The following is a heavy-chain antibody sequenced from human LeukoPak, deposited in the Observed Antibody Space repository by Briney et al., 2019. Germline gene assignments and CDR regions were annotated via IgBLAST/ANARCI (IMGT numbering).Heavy chain of an antibody. J-gene: IGHJ4*02. CDR1: GGSISSGGYY. CDR3: ARETTVTSYFDY. CDR2: IYHSGST. Sequence: SETLSLTCTVSGGSISSGGYYWSWIRQPPGKGLEWIGYIYHSGSTYYNPSLKSRVTISVDRSKNQFSLKLSSVTAADTAVYYCARETTVTSYFDYWGQGTLVTVSS. V-gene: IGHV4-30-2*01. D-gene: IGHD4-17*01.